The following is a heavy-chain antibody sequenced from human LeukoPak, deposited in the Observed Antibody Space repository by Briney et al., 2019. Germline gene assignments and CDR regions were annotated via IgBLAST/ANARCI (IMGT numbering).Heavy chain of an antibody. CDR3: ARQMTYYDSSGYLYYFDY. CDR2: INHSGTT. CDR1: GGSFSDHY. D-gene: IGHD3-22*01. J-gene: IGHJ4*02. V-gene: IGHV4-34*01. Sequence: PSETLSLTCAVYGGSFSDHYWNWIRQPPGKGLEWIGEINHSGTTNYNPSLKGRVTISVDTSKNQFSLKLSSVTAADTAVYYCARQMTYYDSSGYLYYFDYWGQGTLVTVSS.